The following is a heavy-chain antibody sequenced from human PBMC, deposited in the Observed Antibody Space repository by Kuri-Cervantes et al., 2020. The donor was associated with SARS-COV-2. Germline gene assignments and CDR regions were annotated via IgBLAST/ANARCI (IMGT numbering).Heavy chain of an antibody. J-gene: IGHJ3*01. Sequence: GGSLRLSCKGSGYTFDNYWIGWVRQMPGKGLEWMGIIYPGDSDSRYSPSFEGQVTISVDRSISTAYLQWSSLKASDTAMYYCAKRRGSRYDLDFWGQGTKVTVSS. CDR2: IYPGDSDS. CDR1: GYTFDNYW. V-gene: IGHV5-51*01. CDR3: AKRRGSRYDLDF. D-gene: IGHD3-16*01.